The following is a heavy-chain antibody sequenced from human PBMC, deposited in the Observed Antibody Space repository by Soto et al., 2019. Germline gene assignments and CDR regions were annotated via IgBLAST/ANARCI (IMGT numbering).Heavy chain of an antibody. CDR2: INPSGGST. CDR1: GYTFTSYY. D-gene: IGHD3-3*01. J-gene: IGHJ6*02. Sequence: ASVKVSCKASGYTFTSYYMHWVRQAPGQGLEWMGIINPSGGSTSYAQKFQGRVTMTRDTSTSTVYMELSSLRSEDTAVYYCARDYAVSRSGYGMDVWGQGTTVTVSS. V-gene: IGHV1-46*01. CDR3: ARDYAVSRSGYGMDV.